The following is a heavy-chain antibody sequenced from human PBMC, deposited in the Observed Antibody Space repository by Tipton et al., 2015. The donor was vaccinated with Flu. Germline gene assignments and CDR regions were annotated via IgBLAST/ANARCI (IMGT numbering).Heavy chain of an antibody. CDR2: IKQDGSEK. J-gene: IGHJ3*01. CDR3: VRAVGGAAAL. D-gene: IGHD6-13*01. CDR1: GLTFSSYW. Sequence: GSLRLSCVASGLTFSSYWMSWVRQAPGKGLEWVANIKQDGSEKYYVDSVKGRFTISRDNAEKSLSLQMNSLRAEDTAVYYCVRAVGGAAALWGQGTMVTVSS. V-gene: IGHV3-7*03.